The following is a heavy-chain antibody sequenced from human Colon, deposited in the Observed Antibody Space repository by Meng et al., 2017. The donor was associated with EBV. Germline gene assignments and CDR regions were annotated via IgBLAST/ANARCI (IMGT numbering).Heavy chain of an antibody. CDR1: GTSISTSNW. V-gene: IGHV4-4*02. CDR2: IYHNGQT. D-gene: IGHD2-8*02. CDR3: ARDGGVTHIP. Sequence: LLQESGAGLVKPSGTLSLTCAVSGTSISTSNWWSWIRQSPGEGLEWIGAIYHNGQTNYNPSLKSRVSMSVDESKNEFSLNLKSVTAADTAVYYCARDGGVTHIPWGQGVLVTVSS. J-gene: IGHJ5*02.